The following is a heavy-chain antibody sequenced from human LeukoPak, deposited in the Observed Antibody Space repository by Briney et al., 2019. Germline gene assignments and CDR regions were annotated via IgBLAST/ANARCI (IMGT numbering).Heavy chain of an antibody. CDR2: ISSGGTTT. V-gene: IGHV3-11*04. D-gene: IGHD6-19*01. Sequence: GGSLRLSCAASGFTFSDYYMSWIRQAPGKGLEWISYISSGGTTTYNADSVKGRFTISRDNTKNTLYLQMNSLRAEDTAVYYCAKDQWWQLIAVAITSYFDCWGQGTLVTVSS. CDR3: AKDQWWQLIAVAITSYFDC. CDR1: GFTFSDYY. J-gene: IGHJ4*02.